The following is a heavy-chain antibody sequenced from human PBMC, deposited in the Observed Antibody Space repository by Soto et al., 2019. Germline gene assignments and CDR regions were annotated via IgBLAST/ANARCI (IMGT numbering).Heavy chain of an antibody. V-gene: IGHV3-23*01. CDR1: GFTFNTYA. D-gene: IGHD2-2*01. J-gene: IGHJ4*02. Sequence: EVQLLESGGGLVQPGGSLRLSCAASGFTFNTYAMSWVRQAPGKGLEWVSIISNGVGNTYFAGSVKGRFTISRDNSKNTMYLHMGSLRAEDTAIYYCARCRVKYPCYFDNWGQGILVTVSS. CDR3: ARCRVKYPCYFDN. CDR2: ISNGVGNT.